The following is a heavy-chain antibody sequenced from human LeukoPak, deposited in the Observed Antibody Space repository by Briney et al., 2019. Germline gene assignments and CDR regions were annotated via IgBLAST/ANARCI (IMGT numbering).Heavy chain of an antibody. J-gene: IGHJ4*02. CDR3: ARETGTYYFDY. D-gene: IGHD1-1*01. Sequence: GGSLRLSCAASGFTVSSNYMSWVRQAPGKGLEWVSVIYSGGDTYYADSVKGRFTISRDSSKNTLYLQMNSLRAEDTAVYYCARETGTYYFDYWGQGTLVTVSS. CDR2: IYSGGDT. V-gene: IGHV3-53*01. CDR1: GFTVSSNY.